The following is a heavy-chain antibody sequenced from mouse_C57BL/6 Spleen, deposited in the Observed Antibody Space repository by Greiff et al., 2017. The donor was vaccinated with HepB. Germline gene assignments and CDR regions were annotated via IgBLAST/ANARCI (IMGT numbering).Heavy chain of an antibody. V-gene: IGHV5-17*01. CDR3: ARGAYYSNYDWYFDV. CDR1: GFTFSDYG. J-gene: IGHJ1*03. Sequence: EVKLVESGGGLVKPGGSLKLSCAASGFTFSDYGMHWVRQAPEKGLEWVAYISSGSSTNYYADTVKGRFTISRDNAKNTLFLQMTSLRSEDTAMYYCARGAYYSNYDWYFDVWGTGTTVTVSS. D-gene: IGHD2-5*01. CDR2: ISSGSSTN.